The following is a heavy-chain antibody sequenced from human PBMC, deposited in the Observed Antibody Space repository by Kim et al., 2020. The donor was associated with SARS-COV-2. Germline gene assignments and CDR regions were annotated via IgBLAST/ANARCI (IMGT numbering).Heavy chain of an antibody. V-gene: IGHV3-21*01. Sequence: GGSLRLSCAASGFTFSSYSMNWVRQAPGKGLEWVSSISSSSSYLYYADSVKGRFTISRDNAKNSLYLQMNSLRAEDTAVYYCARIAAAGKSTSRRNWFDPWGQGTLVTVSS. J-gene: IGHJ5*02. CDR3: ARIAAAGKSTSRRNWFDP. CDR2: ISSSSSYL. CDR1: GFTFSSYS. D-gene: IGHD6-13*01.